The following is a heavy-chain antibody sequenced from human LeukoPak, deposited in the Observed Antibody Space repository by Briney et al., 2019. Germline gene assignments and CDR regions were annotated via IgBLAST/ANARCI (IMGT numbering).Heavy chain of an antibody. J-gene: IGHJ4*02. V-gene: IGHV4-38-2*02. CDR2: IYHSGST. CDR1: GYSINSGYH. D-gene: IGHD3-22*01. CDR3: ARHYLYDTSGDGTYYFDY. Sequence: SETLSLTCIVSGYSINSGYHWGWIRQPPGKGPGWIGSIYHSGSTYYNPSLKSRVTISIDTSKNQFSLKLSSVTAADTAVYYCARHYLYDTSGDGTYYFDYWGQGTLVTVSS.